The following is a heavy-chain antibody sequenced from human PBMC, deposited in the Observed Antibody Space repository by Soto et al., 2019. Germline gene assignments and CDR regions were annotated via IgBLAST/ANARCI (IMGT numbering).Heavy chain of an antibody. Sequence: SETLSLTCTVSGGSISSYYWSWIRQPPGKGLEWIGYIYYSGSTNYNPSLKSRVTIPVDTSKNQFSLKLSSVTAADTAVYYCARSQWSGFGWFDPWGQGTLVTVSS. V-gene: IGHV4-59*01. D-gene: IGHD3-3*01. CDR1: GGSISSYY. CDR2: IYYSGST. CDR3: ARSQWSGFGWFDP. J-gene: IGHJ5*02.